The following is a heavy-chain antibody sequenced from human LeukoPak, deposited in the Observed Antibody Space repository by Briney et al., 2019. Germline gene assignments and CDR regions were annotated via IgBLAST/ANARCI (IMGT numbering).Heavy chain of an antibody. D-gene: IGHD6-6*01. CDR2: IIPILGIA. J-gene: IGHJ4*02. CDR3: AREYSSSPLDY. V-gene: IGHV1-69*04. Sequence: SVKVSCKASGGTFSSYAISWVRQAPGQGLEWMGRIIPILGIANYAQKFQGRVTITADKSTSTAYMELSSLRSEDTAVYYCAREYSSSPLDYWGQGTLVTVSS. CDR1: GGTFSSYA.